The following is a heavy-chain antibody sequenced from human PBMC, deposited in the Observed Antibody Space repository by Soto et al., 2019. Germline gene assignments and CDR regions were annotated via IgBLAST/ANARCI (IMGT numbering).Heavy chain of an antibody. CDR1: GGTFSSYA. CDR2: IIPVFGTA. J-gene: IGHJ5*02. Sequence: SVKVSCKASGGTFSSYAISWVRQAPGQGLEWMGGIIPVFGTANYAQKFQGRVTITAGESTSTAYMELSSLRSEDTAVYYCARTAAAGRGAWFDPWGQGTLVTVSS. CDR3: ARTAAAGRGAWFDP. D-gene: IGHD6-13*01. V-gene: IGHV1-69*13.